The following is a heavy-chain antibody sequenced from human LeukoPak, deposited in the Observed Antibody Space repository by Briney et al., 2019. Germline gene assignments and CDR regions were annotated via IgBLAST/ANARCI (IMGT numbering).Heavy chain of an antibody. Sequence: WASVKVSCKASGYTFTSYDINWVRQAPGQGLEWMGSINTNTGNPTYAQAFTGRFVFSLDTSVSTAYLQITSLETEDTAVYYCARATTVTSFRIEYFQLWGQGTLVTVSS. V-gene: IGHV7-4-1*02. D-gene: IGHD4-17*01. CDR3: ARATTVTSFRIEYFQL. J-gene: IGHJ1*01. CDR2: INTNTGNP. CDR1: GYTFTSYD.